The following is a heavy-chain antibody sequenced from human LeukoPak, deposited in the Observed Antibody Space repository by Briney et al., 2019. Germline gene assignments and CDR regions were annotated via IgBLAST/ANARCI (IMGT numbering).Heavy chain of an antibody. D-gene: IGHD5-12*01. CDR2: IRFDGSNK. CDR3: ARDPLRNHYFYYMDV. J-gene: IGHJ6*03. CDR1: GFTFSSYG. V-gene: IGHV3-30*02. Sequence: PGGSLRLSCAASGFTFSSYGMHWVRQAPGKGLEWVTFIRFDGSNKYYADSVKARFIISRDNSKNTVYLQMNSLRAEDTAVYYCARDPLRNHYFYYMDVWGKGTTVTVSS.